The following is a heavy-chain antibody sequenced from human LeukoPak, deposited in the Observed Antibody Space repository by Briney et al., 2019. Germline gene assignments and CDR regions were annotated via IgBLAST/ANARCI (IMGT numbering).Heavy chain of an antibody. Sequence: GGSLRLSCAASGLTFSSSWMSWVRQAPGKGLEWVANIKQDGSEKYYVDSVKGRFTISRDNAKDSLYLQMNSLRAEDTAVYYCARDRGWNYDWGQGTLVTVSS. CDR2: IKQDGSEK. CDR3: ARDRGWNYD. J-gene: IGHJ4*02. V-gene: IGHV3-7*01. D-gene: IGHD1-7*01. CDR1: GLTFSSSW.